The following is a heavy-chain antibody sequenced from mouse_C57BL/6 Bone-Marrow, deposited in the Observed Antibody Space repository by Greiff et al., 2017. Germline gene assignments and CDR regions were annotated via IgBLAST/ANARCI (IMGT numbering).Heavy chain of an antibody. CDR1: GFTFSSYA. CDR3: ARPANYYGRALFDY. CDR2: ISDGGSYT. V-gene: IGHV5-4*03. D-gene: IGHD1-1*01. Sequence: EVKLMESGGGLVKPGGSLKLSCAASGFTFSSYAMSWVRQTPEKRLEWVATISDGGSYTYYPDNVKGRFTISRDNAKNNLYLQMSHLKSEDTAMYYCARPANYYGRALFDYWGQGTTLTVSS. J-gene: IGHJ2*01.